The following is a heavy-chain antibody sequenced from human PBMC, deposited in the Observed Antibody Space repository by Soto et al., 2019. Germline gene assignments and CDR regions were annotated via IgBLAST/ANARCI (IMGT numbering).Heavy chain of an antibody. D-gene: IGHD1-26*01. V-gene: IGHV3-21*01. CDR1: GFTFSSYS. CDR3: ARDVWEPLPSEVDY. J-gene: IGHJ4*02. Sequence: GGSLRLSCAASGFTFSSYSMNWVRQAPGKGLEWVSSISSSSSYIYYADSVKGRFTISRDNAKNSLYLQMNSLRAEDTAVYYCARDVWEPLPSEVDYWGQGTLVTVSS. CDR2: ISSSSSYI.